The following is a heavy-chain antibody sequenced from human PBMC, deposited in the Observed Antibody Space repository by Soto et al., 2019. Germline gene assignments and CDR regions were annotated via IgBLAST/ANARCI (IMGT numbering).Heavy chain of an antibody. V-gene: IGHV1-18*04. CDR1: GYTFTSYG. CDR3: ARERSNRLGYCSSTSCLYYYYGMDV. J-gene: IGHJ6*02. CDR2: ISAYNGNT. D-gene: IGHD2-2*01. Sequence: ASVKVSCKASGYTFTSYGISWVRQAPGQGLEWIVWISAYNGNTNYAQKLQGRVTMTTDTSTSTAYMELRSLRSDDTAVYYCARERSNRLGYCSSTSCLYYYYGMDVWGQGTTVTVSS.